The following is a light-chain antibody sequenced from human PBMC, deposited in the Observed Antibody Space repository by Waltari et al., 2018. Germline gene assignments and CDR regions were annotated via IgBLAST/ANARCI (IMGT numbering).Light chain of an antibody. J-gene: IGLJ2*01. CDR3: AAWDDGLRGPA. CDR1: HSNIGSNF. CDR2: ENS. V-gene: IGLV1-47*01. Sequence: QSVLTQSPSVSETPGQKINISCSGSHSNIGSNFVNWYQQVPGTAPKLLIYENSQRPTGVPDRFSASKSGTSASLAISGLQSQDEADYYCAAWDDGLRGPAFGGGTKVTVL.